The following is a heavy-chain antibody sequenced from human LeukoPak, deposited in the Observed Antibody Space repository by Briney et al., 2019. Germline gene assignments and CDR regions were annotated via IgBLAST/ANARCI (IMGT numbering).Heavy chain of an antibody. CDR3: AKHYDISGYYPY. Sequence: PGGSLRLSCVASGFPFSSYWMTWVRQAPGKGLEWVSAISGGGGSTHYADSVKGRFTISRDNSKNTLFLQMSSLRADDTAIYYCAKHYDISGYYPYWGQGTLVTVSS. CDR1: GFPFSSYW. CDR2: ISGGGGST. J-gene: IGHJ4*02. D-gene: IGHD3-22*01. V-gene: IGHV3-23*01.